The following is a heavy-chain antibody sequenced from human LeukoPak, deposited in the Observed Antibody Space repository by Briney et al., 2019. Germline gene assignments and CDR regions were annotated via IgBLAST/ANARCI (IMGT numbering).Heavy chain of an antibody. V-gene: IGHV3-30*01. Sequence: GGSLRLSCAASGFTFSSYAMHWVRQAPGKGLEWVAVISYDGSNKYYADSVKGRFTISRDNSKNTLYLQMNSLRAEDTAVYYCARARTIRDGGDYWGQGTLVTVSS. CDR2: ISYDGSNK. J-gene: IGHJ4*02. D-gene: IGHD4/OR15-4a*01. CDR3: ARARTIRDGGDY. CDR1: GFTFSSYA.